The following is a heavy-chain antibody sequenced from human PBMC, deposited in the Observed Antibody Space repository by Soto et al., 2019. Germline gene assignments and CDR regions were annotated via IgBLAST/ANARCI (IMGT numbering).Heavy chain of an antibody. D-gene: IGHD2-8*01. V-gene: IGHV4-30-4*01. Sequence: QVQLQESGPGLVKPSQTLSLTCTVSGGSISSGDYYWSWIRQPPGKGLEWIGYIYYSGSTYYNPSLKSRVTISVDTSKNQFSLKLSSVTAADTAVYYCASSGYCTNGVCYTLFDPCGQGTLVTVSS. CDR2: IYYSGST. J-gene: IGHJ5*02. CDR3: ASSGYCTNGVCYTLFDP. CDR1: GGSISSGDYY.